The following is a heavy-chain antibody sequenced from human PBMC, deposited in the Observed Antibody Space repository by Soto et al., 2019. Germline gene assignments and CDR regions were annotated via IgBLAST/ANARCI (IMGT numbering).Heavy chain of an antibody. Sequence: PSETLSLSCTVSGSSISSYHWSWIRQPPGKGLEWIGYIYYSGSTNYNPSLKSRVTISVDTSKNQFSLKLSSVTAADTAVYYCARDTRLFFGRNKPGGMDDWGQGATVTVSS. CDR2: IYYSGST. J-gene: IGHJ6*02. CDR1: GSSISSYH. V-gene: IGHV4-59*01. CDR3: ARDTRLFFGRNKPGGMDD. D-gene: IGHD3-3*01.